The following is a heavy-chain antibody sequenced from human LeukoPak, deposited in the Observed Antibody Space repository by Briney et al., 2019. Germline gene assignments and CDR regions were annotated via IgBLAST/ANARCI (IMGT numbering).Heavy chain of an antibody. CDR1: GYTFTSYG. CDR3: ARDRGTYYYGSGTTVDY. D-gene: IGHD3-10*01. CDR2: ISAYNGNT. J-gene: IGHJ4*02. Sequence: ASVKVSCKASGYTFTSYGISGVRQAPGQGLEWMGWISAYNGNTNYAQKLQGRVTMTTDTSTSTAYMELRSLRSDETAVYYCARDRGTYYYGSGTTVDYWGQGTLVTVSS. V-gene: IGHV1-18*04.